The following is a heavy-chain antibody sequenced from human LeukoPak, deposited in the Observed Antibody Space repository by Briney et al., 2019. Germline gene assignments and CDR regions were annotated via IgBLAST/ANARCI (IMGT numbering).Heavy chain of an antibody. V-gene: IGHV3-30*18. CDR1: EFTFSSYA. CDR2: VSYDGSDK. D-gene: IGHD3/OR15-3a*01. CDR3: AKAHLLDWLLPFDY. J-gene: IGHJ4*02. Sequence: QPGRSLRLCCAASEFTFSSYAMHWVRQAPGKGLECVALVSYDGSDKYYADSVKGRFTISRDNSKNTLYLQMNSLRGEDTAVYYCAKAHLLDWLLPFDYWGQGTLVTVSS.